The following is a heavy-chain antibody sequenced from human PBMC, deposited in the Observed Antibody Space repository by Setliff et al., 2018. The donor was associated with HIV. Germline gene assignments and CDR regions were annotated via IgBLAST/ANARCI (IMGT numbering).Heavy chain of an antibody. CDR1: GFTFSNFA. D-gene: IGHD3-22*01. V-gene: IGHV3-23*01. Sequence: PGGSLRLSCAASGFTFSNFAMSWVRQAPGEGLEWVSAILSTGERTFYADSVKGRFTISRDNSKNTVYLQMNSLRAEDTAEYYCAKELAASGIGYFDSWGRGILVTVSS. CDR2: ILSTGERT. J-gene: IGHJ4*02. CDR3: AKELAASGIGYFDS.